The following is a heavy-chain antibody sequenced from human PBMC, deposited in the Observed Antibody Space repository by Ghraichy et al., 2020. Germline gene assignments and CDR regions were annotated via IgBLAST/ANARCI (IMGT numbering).Heavy chain of an antibody. CDR3: ARDSGPTVPDAFDI. V-gene: IGHV1-3*01. CDR1: GYTFTSYA. D-gene: IGHD4-11*01. Sequence: ASVKVSCKASGYTFTSYAMHWVRQAPGQRLEWMGWINAGNGNTKYSQKFQGRVTITRDTSASTAYMELSSLRSEDTAVYYCARDSGPTVPDAFDIWGQGTMVTVSS. J-gene: IGHJ3*02. CDR2: INAGNGNT.